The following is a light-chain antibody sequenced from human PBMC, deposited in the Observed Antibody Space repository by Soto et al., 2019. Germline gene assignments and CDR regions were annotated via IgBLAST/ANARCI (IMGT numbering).Light chain of an antibody. CDR2: AAS. CDR1: QGIRND. V-gene: IGKV1-39*01. J-gene: IGKJ1*01. Sequence: IQMTQSPSSLSASLGDSFPITCRASQGIRNDLGWYQQKPGKAPKLLIYAASTLQSGVPSRFSGSGSGTDFTLTISSLQPEDFATYYCRQSYRTPLTFGQGTKVDIK. CDR3: RQSYRTPLT.